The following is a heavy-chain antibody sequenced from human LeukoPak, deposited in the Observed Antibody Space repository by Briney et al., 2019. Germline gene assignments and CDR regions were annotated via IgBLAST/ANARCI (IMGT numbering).Heavy chain of an antibody. Sequence: GGSLRLSCAASGFTFNTYTMNRVRQAPGKGLEWVSSITASSTAIYSADSVKGRFTISRDNAKNLLYLQMNSLRAEDTAVYYCARTYYDILTGYNPYFDYWGQGILVTVSS. D-gene: IGHD3-9*01. CDR2: ITASSTAI. CDR1: GFTFNTYT. V-gene: IGHV3-21*01. J-gene: IGHJ4*02. CDR3: ARTYYDILTGYNPYFDY.